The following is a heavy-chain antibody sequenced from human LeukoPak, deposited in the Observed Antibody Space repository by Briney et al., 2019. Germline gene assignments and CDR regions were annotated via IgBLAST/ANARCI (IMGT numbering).Heavy chain of an antibody. CDR2: INHSGST. CDR1: GGSFSGYY. CDR3: ARDRSSLGEPPGY. V-gene: IGHV4-34*01. J-gene: IGHJ4*02. D-gene: IGHD3-10*01. Sequence: SETLSLTCAVYGGSFSGYYWSWIRQPPGKGLEWIGEINHSGSTNYNPSLKSRVTISVDTSKNQFSLKLSSVTAADTAVYYCARDRSSLGEPPGYWGQGTLVTVSS.